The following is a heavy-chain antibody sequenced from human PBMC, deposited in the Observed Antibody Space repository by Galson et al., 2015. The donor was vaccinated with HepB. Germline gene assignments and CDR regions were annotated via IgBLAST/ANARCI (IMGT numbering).Heavy chain of an antibody. D-gene: IGHD5-18*01. CDR2: INPNSGAT. Sequence: SVKVSCKASGYTFTDNCIHWVRQAPGQGLEWMGSINPNSGATHYAQRLQGRVTMTRDTSISTAYMEVNRLTSDDTAMYFRARDRVKGYTYGYGLDYWGQGTLVTVSS. J-gene: IGHJ4*02. CDR3: ARDRVKGYTYGYGLDY. V-gene: IGHV1-2*02. CDR1: GYTFTDNC.